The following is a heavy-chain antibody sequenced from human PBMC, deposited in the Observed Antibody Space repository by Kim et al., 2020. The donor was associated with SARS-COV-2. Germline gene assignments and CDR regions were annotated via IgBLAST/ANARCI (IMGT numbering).Heavy chain of an antibody. V-gene: IGHV3-72*01. D-gene: IGHD4-4*01. CDR3: TDVTGMDV. CDR2: KSYTT. Sequence: KSYTTEYAASVKGRFTISRDESKNSLYLQMNSLKTEDTAVYYCTDVTGMDVWGQGTTVTVSS. J-gene: IGHJ6*02.